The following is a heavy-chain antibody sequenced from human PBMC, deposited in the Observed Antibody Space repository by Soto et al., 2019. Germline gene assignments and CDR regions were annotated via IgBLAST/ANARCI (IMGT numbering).Heavy chain of an antibody. V-gene: IGHV1-69*12. CDR1: GGTFSSYA. CDR2: IIPIFGTA. CDR3: ARVVATGYTSNWFDP. J-gene: IGHJ5*02. D-gene: IGHD5-12*01. Sequence: QVQLVQSGAEVKKPGSSVKVSCKASGGTFSSYAISWVRQAPGQGLEWMGGIIPIFGTANYAQKFQGRVTITAEESTSPGYMERSSLRSEDTAVYYCARVVATGYTSNWFDPWGQGTLVTVSS.